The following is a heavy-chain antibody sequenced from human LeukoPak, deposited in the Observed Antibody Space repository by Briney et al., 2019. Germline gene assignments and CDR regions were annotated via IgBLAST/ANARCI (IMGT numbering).Heavy chain of an antibody. CDR2: IIPIFGTA. CDR1: GGTFSSYA. J-gene: IGHJ4*02. D-gene: IGHD3-22*01. CDR3: ARRGSSGYYFDY. V-gene: IGHV1-69*13. Sequence: SVKVSCKASGGTFSSYAISWVRQAPGQGLEWMGGIIPIFGTANYAQKFQGRVTITADESTSTAYMELSSLRSEDTAVYYCARRGSSGYYFDYWGQGTLVTVSS.